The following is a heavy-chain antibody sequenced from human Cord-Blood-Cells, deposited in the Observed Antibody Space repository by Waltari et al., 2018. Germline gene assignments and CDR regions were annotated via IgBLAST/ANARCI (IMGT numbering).Heavy chain of an antibody. V-gene: IGHV3-21*01. CDR1: GFTFSSSS. CDR2: ISSSSSYI. J-gene: IGHJ6*02. Sequence: EVQLVESGGGLVKPGGSLRLSCAASGFTFSSSSINWVRQAPGKGLEWVSSISSSSSYIYYADSVKGRFTISRDNAKNSLYLQMNSLRAEDTAVYYCARDSSSSWYYYYYGMDVWGQGTTVTVSS. D-gene: IGHD6-13*01. CDR3: ARDSSSSWYYYYYGMDV.